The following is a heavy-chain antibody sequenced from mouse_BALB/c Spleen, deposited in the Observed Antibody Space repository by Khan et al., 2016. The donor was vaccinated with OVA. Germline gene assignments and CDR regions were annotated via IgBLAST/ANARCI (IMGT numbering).Heavy chain of an antibody. D-gene: IGHD1-1*01. CDR1: GFTFSTYG. CDR3: ANHLAGSFAY. J-gene: IGHJ3*01. Sequence: EVQLVESGGDLVKPGGSLRLSCAASGFTFSTYGMPWVRQPPDQGLEWVATINPDGDYTYYPDTVKGRSTISRNNSENTLYLQMSSLKSEDTARDYCANHLAGSFAYWGQGTLVTVSA. CDR2: INPDGDYT. V-gene: IGHV5-6*01.